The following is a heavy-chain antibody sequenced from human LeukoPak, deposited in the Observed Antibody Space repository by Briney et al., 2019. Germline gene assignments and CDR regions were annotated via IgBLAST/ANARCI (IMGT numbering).Heavy chain of an antibody. CDR2: INRDGSKN. Sequence: GGSLRLSCAASEFTFGSYWMTWVRQAPGKGLEWVANINRDGSKNHFVDSVKGRFTISRDNAKNFLYLQMNSLKTEDTAVYYCTTYDSSGYYSRYWGQGTLLTVSS. D-gene: IGHD3-22*01. CDR3: TTYDSSGYYSRY. CDR1: EFTFGSYW. V-gene: IGHV3-7*03. J-gene: IGHJ4*02.